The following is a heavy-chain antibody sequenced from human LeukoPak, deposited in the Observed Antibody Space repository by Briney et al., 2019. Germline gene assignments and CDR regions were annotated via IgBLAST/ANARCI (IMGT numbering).Heavy chain of an antibody. CDR1: GFTFSDYN. J-gene: IGHJ6*02. CDR2: ITNGGSTI. D-gene: IGHD3-9*01. Sequence: GGSLRLSCAASGFTFSDYNMSWVRQAPGKGLEWVSYITNGGSTIHHADSVKGRFTISRDNAKKTLYLQMNSLRAEDTAVYYCARSIGLTGGGVDVWGQGTTVTVSS. V-gene: IGHV3-11*01. CDR3: ARSIGLTGGGVDV.